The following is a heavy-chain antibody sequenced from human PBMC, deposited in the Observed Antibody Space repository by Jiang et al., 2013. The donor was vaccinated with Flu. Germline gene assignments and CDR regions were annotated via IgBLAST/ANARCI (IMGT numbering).Heavy chain of an antibody. V-gene: IGHV4-59*08. Sequence: LLKPSETLSLTCTVSGGSISRNYWSWVRQPPGKGLEWIGYIYYNGNTNYNPSLKSRVTMSVDTSKSQVSLKVRSVTAADTAVYYCARHAVDGDYLLYFDSWGQ. D-gene: IGHD4-17*01. J-gene: IGHJ4*02. CDR3: ARHAVDGDYLLYFDS. CDR1: GGSISRNY. CDR2: IYYNGNT.